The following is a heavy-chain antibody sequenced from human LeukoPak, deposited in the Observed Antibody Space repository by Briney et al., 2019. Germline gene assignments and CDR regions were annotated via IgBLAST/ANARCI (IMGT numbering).Heavy chain of an antibody. D-gene: IGHD3-3*01. V-gene: IGHV3-30*18. J-gene: IGHJ4*02. Sequence: GGSLRLSCAASGFTFSSYGMHWVRQAPGKGLEWVAAISYDGSNKYYAASVKGRFTISRDNSKNTLYLQMNSLRGEDTAVYYCAKDPGKFWSGHDYWGQGTLVTVSS. CDR2: ISYDGSNK. CDR3: AKDPGKFWSGHDY. CDR1: GFTFSSYG.